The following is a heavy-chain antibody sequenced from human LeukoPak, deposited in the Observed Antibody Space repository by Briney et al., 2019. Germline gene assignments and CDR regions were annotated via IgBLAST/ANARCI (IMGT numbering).Heavy chain of an antibody. V-gene: IGHV3-21*01. J-gene: IGHJ5*02. CDR2: ISSSSSYI. D-gene: IGHD3-10*01. CDR3: ARDPGVLLWFGEANWFDP. CDR1: GFTFSSYS. Sequence: PGGSLRLSCAASGFTFSSYSMNWVRQAPGKGLEWVSSISSSSSYIYYADSVKGRFTISRDNAKNSLYLQMNSLRAEDTAVYYCARDPGVLLWFGEANWFDPWGQGTLVTVSS.